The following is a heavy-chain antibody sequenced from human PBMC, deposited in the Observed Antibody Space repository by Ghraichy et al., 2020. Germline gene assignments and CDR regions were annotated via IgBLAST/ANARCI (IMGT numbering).Heavy chain of an antibody. CDR3: ARSSPGWVYYFDY. V-gene: IGHV3-30-3*01. D-gene: IGHD6-19*01. CDR2: ISYDGSNK. CDR1: GFTFSSYA. Sequence: AGSLRLSCAASGFTFSSYAMHWVRQAPGKGLEWVAVISYDGSNKYYADSVKGRFIISRDNSKNTLYLQMNSLRAEDTAVYYCARSSPGWVYYFDYWGQGTLVTVSS. J-gene: IGHJ4*02.